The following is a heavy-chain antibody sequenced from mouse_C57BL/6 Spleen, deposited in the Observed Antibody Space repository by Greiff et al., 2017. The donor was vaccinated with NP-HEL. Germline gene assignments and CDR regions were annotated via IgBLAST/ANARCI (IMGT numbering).Heavy chain of an antibody. D-gene: IGHD1-1*01. V-gene: IGHV5-9-1*02. J-gene: IGHJ2*01. CDR1: GFTFSSYA. CDR2: ISSGGDYI. Sequence: EVQLQESGEGLVKPGGSLKLSCAASGFTFSSYAMSWVRQTPEKRLEWVAYISSGGDYIYYADTVKGRFTISRDNARNTLYLQMSSLKSEDTAMYYCTRGYYGSSYLSYFDYWGQGTTLTVSS. CDR3: TRGYYGSSYLSYFDY.